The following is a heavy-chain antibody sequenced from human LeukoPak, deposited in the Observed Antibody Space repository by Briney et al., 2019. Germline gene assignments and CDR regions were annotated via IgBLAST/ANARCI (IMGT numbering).Heavy chain of an antibody. J-gene: IGHJ4*02. CDR3: ARRPLPIGNYDDNYFDY. CDR2: LYPDGSAT. V-gene: IGHV5-51*01. Sequence: PGESLKISCKASGYTFNNYWIGWVRQMPGRGLEWMGMLYPDGSATTYHPSFEGRVTISADKSISTAYLQWSSLRASDTAMYYCARRPLPIGNYDDNYFDYWGQGTLVTVSS. D-gene: IGHD4-17*01. CDR1: GYTFNNYW.